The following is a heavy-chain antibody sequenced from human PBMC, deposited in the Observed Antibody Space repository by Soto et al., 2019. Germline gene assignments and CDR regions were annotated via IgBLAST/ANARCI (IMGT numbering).Heavy chain of an antibody. CDR2: IIPIFGTA. D-gene: IGHD6-19*01. Sequence: GASVKVSCKASGGTFSSYAISWVRQAPGQGLEWMGGIIPIFGTANYAQKFQGRVTITADESTSTAYMELSSLRSEDTVVYYCARALDSSGWYEGLSILWGQGTTVTVSS. V-gene: IGHV1-69*13. J-gene: IGHJ6*02. CDR3: ARALDSSGWYEGLSIL. CDR1: GGTFSSYA.